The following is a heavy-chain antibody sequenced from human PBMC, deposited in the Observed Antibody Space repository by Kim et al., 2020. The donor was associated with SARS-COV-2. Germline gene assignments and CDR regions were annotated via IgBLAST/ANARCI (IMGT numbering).Heavy chain of an antibody. Sequence: VKGRFTISRATSKNTPYLQMNSLRAEDTAVYYCAKRVRITFGGVIAPFDYWGQGTLVTVSS. D-gene: IGHD3-16*02. J-gene: IGHJ4*02. CDR3: AKRVRITFGGVIAPFDY. V-gene: IGHV3-23*01.